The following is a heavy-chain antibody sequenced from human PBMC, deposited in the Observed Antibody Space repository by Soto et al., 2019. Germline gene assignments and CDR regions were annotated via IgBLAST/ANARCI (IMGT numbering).Heavy chain of an antibody. CDR3: ARVFEIWQQFDS. J-gene: IGHJ4*02. Sequence: EVQLVESGGGLVQPGGSLRLSCGASGFIVNNYWMSWVRQAPGKGLEWVANIKQDGSEKYYVESMKGRFTISRDNAKNSLFLQMNILRVEDTAVYYCARVFEIWQQFDSWGQGTLVTVSS. CDR1: GFIVNNYW. D-gene: IGHD2-15*01. V-gene: IGHV3-7*01. CDR2: IKQDGSEK.